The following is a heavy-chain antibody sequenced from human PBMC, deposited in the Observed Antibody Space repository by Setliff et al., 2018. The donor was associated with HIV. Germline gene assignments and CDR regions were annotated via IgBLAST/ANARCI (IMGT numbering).Heavy chain of an antibody. J-gene: IGHJ4*02. V-gene: IGHV4-4*07. CDR3: ARLKSASGYFGFDS. CDR1: GGSISSYY. Sequence: SETLSLTCTVSGGSISSYYGSWIRQSAGKGLEWIGRIYSSGSTNYNPSLKSRVTMSVDTSKNQFSLRLSSVTAADTAVYYCARLKSASGYFGFDSWGQGTLVTVSS. CDR2: IYSSGST. D-gene: IGHD5-12*01.